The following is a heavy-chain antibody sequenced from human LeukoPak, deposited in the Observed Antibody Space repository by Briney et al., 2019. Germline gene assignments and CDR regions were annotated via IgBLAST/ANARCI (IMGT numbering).Heavy chain of an antibody. J-gene: IGHJ6*03. D-gene: IGHD3-10*01. Sequence: ASVKVSCKASGHIFTSYGISWVRQAPGQGLEWMGWISVYNGNTNYAQKLQGRVIMTTDTSTSTAYMELRSLRSDDTAVYYCPRSVPYYYGSGRSGYYYYYMDVWGKGTTVTVS. CDR2: ISVYNGNT. CDR3: PRSVPYYYGSGRSGYYYYYMDV. CDR1: GHIFTSYG. V-gene: IGHV1-18*01.